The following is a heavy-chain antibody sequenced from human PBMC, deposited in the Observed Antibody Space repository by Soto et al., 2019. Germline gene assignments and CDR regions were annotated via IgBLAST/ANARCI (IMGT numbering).Heavy chain of an antibody. V-gene: IGHV4-30-4*01. CDR3: ARVGEWLLPNYFDY. CDR2: IYYSGST. J-gene: IGHJ4*02. D-gene: IGHD3-22*01. CDR1: GGSISSGDYY. Sequence: SETLSLTCTVSGGSISSGDYYWSWIRQPPGKGLEWIGYIYYSGSTYYNPSLKSRVTISVDTSKNQFSLRLSSVTAADTAVYYCARVGEWLLPNYFDYWGQGTLVTVSS.